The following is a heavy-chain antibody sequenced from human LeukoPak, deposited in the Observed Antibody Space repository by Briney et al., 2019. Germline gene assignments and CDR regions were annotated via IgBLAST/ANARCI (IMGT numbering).Heavy chain of an antibody. CDR2: LWYDGGTT. V-gene: IGHV3-33*01. CDR3: ARDPQHSMDV. CDR1: GYTFSSHG. Sequence: GGSLRLSCVASGYTFSSHGMHWVRQAPGKGLEWVAVLWYDGGTTYYADSVKGRFTISRDDSKNTLYLQMNSLRADDTAVYYRARDPQHSMDVWGQGTTVTVSS. J-gene: IGHJ6*02. D-gene: IGHD5-18*01.